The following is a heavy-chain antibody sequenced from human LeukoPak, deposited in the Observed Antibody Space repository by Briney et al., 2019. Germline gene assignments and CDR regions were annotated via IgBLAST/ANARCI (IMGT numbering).Heavy chain of an antibody. CDR1: GGSISSYY. V-gene: IGHV4-59*08. Sequence: LSETLSLTCTVSGGSISSYYWSWIRQPPGKGLEWIGYIYYSGSTNYNPSLKSRVTISVDTSKNQFSLKLSSVTAADTAVYYCARRGLVAVTTGAFDIWGQGTMVTVSS. CDR3: ARRGLVAVTTGAFDI. J-gene: IGHJ3*02. D-gene: IGHD3-22*01. CDR2: IYYSGST.